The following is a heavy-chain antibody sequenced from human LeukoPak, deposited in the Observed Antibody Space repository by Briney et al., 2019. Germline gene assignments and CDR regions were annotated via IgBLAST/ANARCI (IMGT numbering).Heavy chain of an antibody. D-gene: IGHD5-12*01. CDR1: GFTFSSYW. J-gene: IGHJ4*02. CDR3: AKGAYDYIEIAYFDY. V-gene: IGHV3-23*01. Sequence: GGSLRLSCAASGFTFSSYWMSWVRQAPGKGLEWVAVLIGSSGATDYADSVKGRFTISRDNSKNTLFLQMNSLRAEDTAIYYCAKGAYDYIEIAYFDYWGQGALVTVSS. CDR2: LIGSSGAT.